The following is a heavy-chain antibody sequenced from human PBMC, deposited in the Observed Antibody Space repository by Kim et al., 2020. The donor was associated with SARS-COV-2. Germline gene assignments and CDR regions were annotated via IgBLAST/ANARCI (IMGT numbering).Heavy chain of an antibody. D-gene: IGHD2-8*01. Sequence: GGSLRLSCAASGFTFSNYVMNWVRQAPGKGLEWVSAISVGTGSTYYADSVKGRFTISRDNSKSTLSLQMSSLRAEDTAVYYCATAVSQTYYYGMDVWGQGTTVTVSS. V-gene: IGHV3-23*01. CDR1: GFTFSNYV. CDR3: ATAVSQTYYYGMDV. CDR2: ISVGTGST. J-gene: IGHJ6*02.